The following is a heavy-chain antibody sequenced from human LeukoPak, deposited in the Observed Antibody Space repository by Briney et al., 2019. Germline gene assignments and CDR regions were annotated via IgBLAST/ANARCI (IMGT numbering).Heavy chain of an antibody. CDR3: ARDLGEGYYYDSSALDY. D-gene: IGHD3-22*01. CDR2: ISWNSGSI. J-gene: IGHJ4*02. V-gene: IGHV3-9*01. Sequence: GGSLRLSCAASGFTFDDYAMHWVRQAPGKGLEWVSGISWNSGSIGYADSVKGRFTISRDNAKNSLYLQMNSLRAEDTAVYYCARDLGEGYYYDSSALDYWGQGTLVTVSS. CDR1: GFTFDDYA.